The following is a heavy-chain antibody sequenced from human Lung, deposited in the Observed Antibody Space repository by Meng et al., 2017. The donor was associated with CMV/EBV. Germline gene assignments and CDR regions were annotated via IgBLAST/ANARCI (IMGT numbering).Heavy chain of an antibody. CDR3: LRRSGGSV. J-gene: IGHJ1*01. D-gene: IGHD3-10*01. CDR1: GDSITNHNW. CDR2: IPHRGSS. V-gene: IGHV4-4*02. Sequence: PLRASGPDLVKPSEPLPLSFAVSGDSITNHNWWAWVRQPPGKGLEWIGEIPHRGSSAYNPSLKSRVSMSIDKSKNQFSLKLTSVTAADTAVYHCLRRSGGSVWGQGTLVTVSS.